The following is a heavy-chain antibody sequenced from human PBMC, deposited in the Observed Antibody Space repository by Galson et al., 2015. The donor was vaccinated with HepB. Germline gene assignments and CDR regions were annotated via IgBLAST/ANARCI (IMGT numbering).Heavy chain of an antibody. V-gene: IGHV3-33*01. Sequence: SLRLSCAASGFTFSNFDMHWVRQAPGKGLEWLAIIGYDGTKQYYGDSVNGRFTISRDNSESTLYLQMNSLRAEDTAVYYCARDENHSNYWRYWGQGTLVTVSS. J-gene: IGHJ4*02. CDR2: IGYDGTKQ. CDR1: GFTFSNFD. D-gene: IGHD4-11*01. CDR3: ARDENHSNYWRY.